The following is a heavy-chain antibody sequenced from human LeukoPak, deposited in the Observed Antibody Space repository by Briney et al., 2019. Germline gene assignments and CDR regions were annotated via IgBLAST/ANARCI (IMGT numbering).Heavy chain of an antibody. CDR1: GGSISSYY. D-gene: IGHD6-13*01. Sequence: SETLSLTCTVSGGSISSYYWSWIRQPPGKGLEWIGYIYYSRSTNYNPSLKSRVTISVDTSKNQFSLKLSSVTAADTAVYYCARSQYSSSLHGMDVWGQGTTVTVSS. J-gene: IGHJ6*02. CDR3: ARSQYSSSLHGMDV. V-gene: IGHV4-59*01. CDR2: IYYSRST.